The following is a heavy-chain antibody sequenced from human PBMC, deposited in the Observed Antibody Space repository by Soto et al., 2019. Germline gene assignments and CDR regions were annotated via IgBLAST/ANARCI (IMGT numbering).Heavy chain of an antibody. J-gene: IGHJ3*02. Sequence: TSETLSLTCTVSGGSISSSSYYWCWIRQPPGKGLEWIGSIYYSGSTYYNPSLKSRVTISVDTSKNQFSLKLSSVTAADTAVYYCARHHRSYSTGAFDIWGQGTMVTVSS. CDR2: IYYSGST. CDR3: ARHHRSYSTGAFDI. D-gene: IGHD6-19*01. V-gene: IGHV4-39*01. CDR1: GGSISSSSYY.